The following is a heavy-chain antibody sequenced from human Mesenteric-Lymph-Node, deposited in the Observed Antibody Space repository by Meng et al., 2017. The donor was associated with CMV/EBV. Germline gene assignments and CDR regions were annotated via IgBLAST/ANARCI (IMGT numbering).Heavy chain of an antibody. D-gene: IGHD3-10*01. CDR2: IIPIFGTA. CDR3: ARVFRGSGSYFDY. Sequence: KASGGTFSSYAISWVRQAPGQGLEWMGGIIPIFGTANYAQKFQGRVTITADESTSTAYMELSSLRSEDTAVYYCARVFRGSGSYFDYWGQGTLVTVSS. J-gene: IGHJ4*02. CDR1: GGTFSSYA. V-gene: IGHV1-69*01.